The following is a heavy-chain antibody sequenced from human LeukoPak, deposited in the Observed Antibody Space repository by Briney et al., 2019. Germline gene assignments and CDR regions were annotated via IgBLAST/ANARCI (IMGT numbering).Heavy chain of an antibody. CDR2: ISYDGSNK. J-gene: IGHJ6*02. Sequence: GGSLRLSCAASGFTFSSYGMHWVRQAPGKGLEWVAVISYDGSNKYYADSVKGRFTISRDNSKNTLYLQMNSLRAEDTAVYYCAKGSLEWLLFYGMDVRGQGTTVTVSS. V-gene: IGHV3-30*18. CDR1: GFTFSSYG. CDR3: AKGSLEWLLFYGMDV. D-gene: IGHD3-3*01.